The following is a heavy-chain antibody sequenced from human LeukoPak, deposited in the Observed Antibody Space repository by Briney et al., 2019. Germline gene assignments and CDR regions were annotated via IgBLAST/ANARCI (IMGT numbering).Heavy chain of an antibody. V-gene: IGHV3-7*01. D-gene: IGHD1-26*01. Sequence: PGGSLRLSCAASGFTFSSYWMSWVRQAPGMGLKWVANIKQDGSEKYYVDSLKGRFTISRDNAKNSLYLQMNSLRAEDTAVYYCARAGTGSYSLGYWGQGTLVTVSS. CDR1: GFTFSSYW. J-gene: IGHJ4*02. CDR2: IKQDGSEK. CDR3: ARAGTGSYSLGY.